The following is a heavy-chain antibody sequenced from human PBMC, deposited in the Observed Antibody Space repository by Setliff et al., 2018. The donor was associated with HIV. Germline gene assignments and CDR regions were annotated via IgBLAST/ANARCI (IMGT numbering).Heavy chain of an antibody. Sequence: GGSLRLSCAASGFTFDDYAMHWVRQAPGKGLEWVAAISPDGNEIHYVDSVRGRFTISRDNAKNSLYLQTSSLRAEDTAVYYCARVVAGSWGQGTLVTVSS. J-gene: IGHJ5*02. CDR3: ARVVAGS. CDR2: ISPDGNEI. CDR1: GFTFDDYA. D-gene: IGHD6-19*01. V-gene: IGHV3-7*01.